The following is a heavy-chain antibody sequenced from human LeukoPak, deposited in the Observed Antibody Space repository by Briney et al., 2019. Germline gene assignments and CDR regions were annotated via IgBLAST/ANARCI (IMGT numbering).Heavy chain of an antibody. Sequence: ASVKVSCKASGYSFTTYGMNWVPQAPGQGLEWMGWFNTYTGNPTYAQGFTGRFVFSMDTSASIAYMQISSLKAEDMAVYYCARSPRVDSSGYYLYYFDYWGQGTLVTVSS. V-gene: IGHV7-81*01. CDR3: ARSPRVDSSGYYLYYFDY. J-gene: IGHJ4*02. CDR2: FNTYTGNP. D-gene: IGHD3-22*01. CDR1: GYSFTTYG.